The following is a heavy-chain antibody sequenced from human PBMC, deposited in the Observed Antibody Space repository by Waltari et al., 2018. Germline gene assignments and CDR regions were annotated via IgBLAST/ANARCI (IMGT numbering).Heavy chain of an antibody. CDR1: GFTFGRSA. D-gene: IGHD1-26*01. CDR2: MSGGGGST. CDR3: AKTLSDPSVGGLDV. V-gene: IGHV3-23*04. J-gene: IGHJ6*02. Sequence: EVQLVESGGGLVQPGGSLRLSCEASGFTFGRSAMTWVRQVPGKGLEWRSAMSGGGGSTYYADSVQGRFIISRDPSKNTLFLQLNSLRVEDTAVYFCAKTLSDPSVGGLDVWG.